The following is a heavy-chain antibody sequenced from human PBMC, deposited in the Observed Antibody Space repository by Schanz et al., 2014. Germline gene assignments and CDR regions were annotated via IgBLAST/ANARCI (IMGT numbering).Heavy chain of an antibody. Sequence: EVQLVESGGGLVQPGGSLRLSCAASGFTFGNFFMSWVRQAPGKGLEWVANIKQDGIEKYYVDSVKGRFTISRDNAKNSLYLQMNSLRAEDTAKYYCARGNYGMDVWGQGTTVTVSS. CDR1: GFTFGNFF. V-gene: IGHV3-7*03. CDR2: IKQDGIEK. J-gene: IGHJ6*02. CDR3: ARGNYGMDV.